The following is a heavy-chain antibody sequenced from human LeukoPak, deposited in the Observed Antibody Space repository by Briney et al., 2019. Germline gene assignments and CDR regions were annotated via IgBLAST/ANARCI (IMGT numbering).Heavy chain of an antibody. CDR2: IYYSGST. D-gene: IGHD3-10*01. J-gene: IGHJ4*02. Sequence: SETLSLTCAVSGGSISSGGYSWSWIRQPPGKGLEWIGYIYYSGSTYYNPSLKSRVTISVDTSKNQFSLKLSSVTAADTAVYYCARVSGSGSYAFDYWGQGTLVTVSS. CDR1: GGSISSGGYS. CDR3: ARVSGSGSYAFDY. V-gene: IGHV4-30-4*07.